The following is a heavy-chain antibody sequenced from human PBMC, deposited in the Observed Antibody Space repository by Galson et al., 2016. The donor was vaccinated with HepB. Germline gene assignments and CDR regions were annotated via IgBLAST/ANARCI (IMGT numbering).Heavy chain of an antibody. CDR1: GFAFSNHW. CDR3: VREDYGDDRIYYYYYGFDV. Sequence: SLRLSCAASGFAFSNHWMHWVRQALGKGLVWVSRINSDGTISNYADSVKGRFTISRDNAKNTLYLQMNSLRAEDTAVYYCVREDYGDDRIYYYYYGFDVWGTATTVTVSS. CDR2: INSDGTIS. V-gene: IGHV3-74*01. J-gene: IGHJ6*04. D-gene: IGHD4-17*01.